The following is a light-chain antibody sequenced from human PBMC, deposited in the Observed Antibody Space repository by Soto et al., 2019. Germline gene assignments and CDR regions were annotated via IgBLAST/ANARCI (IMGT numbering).Light chain of an antibody. V-gene: IGLV2-11*01. J-gene: IGLJ1*01. Sequence: QSALTQPRSVSGSPGQSVTISCTGTSSDVGGYNYVSWYQQHPGKAPKLMMYDVSKRPSGVPDRSAGSKSGNTASLTTSGLQAEEAADYYHCSYAGSYAFVFGTGTKLTVL. CDR3: CSYAGSYAFV. CDR1: SSDVGGYNY. CDR2: DVS.